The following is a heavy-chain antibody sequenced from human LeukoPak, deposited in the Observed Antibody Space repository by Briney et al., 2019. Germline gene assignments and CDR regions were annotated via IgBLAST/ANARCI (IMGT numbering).Heavy chain of an antibody. D-gene: IGHD2-15*01. J-gene: IGHJ5*02. CDR2: IYWDDDK. Sequence: TLSLTCTVSGGSISSSSYYWGWIRQPPGKALEWLALIYWDDDKRYSPSLKSRLTITKDTSKNQVVLTMTNIDPVDTATYYCAHRRVVVAATGWFDPWGQGTLVTVSS. V-gene: IGHV2-5*02. CDR1: GGSISSSSYY. CDR3: AHRRVVVAATGWFDP.